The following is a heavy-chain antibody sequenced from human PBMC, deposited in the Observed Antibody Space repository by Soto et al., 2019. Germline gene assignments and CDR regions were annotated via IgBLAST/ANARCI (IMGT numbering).Heavy chain of an antibody. D-gene: IGHD2-15*01. J-gene: IGHJ4*02. CDR3: AKGRLGFCGGLTCPAN. CDR1: GFTFSSYA. CDR2: IDYSGAT. Sequence: EVQLLESGGDLVQPGGSLRLSCAASGFTFSSYAMDWVRQAPGRGLEWVSGIDYSGATFYADSVKGRLTISRDASKNTLYLQISSLRAEDTALYYCAKGRLGFCGGLTCPANWGQGTLVTVSS. V-gene: IGHV3-23*01.